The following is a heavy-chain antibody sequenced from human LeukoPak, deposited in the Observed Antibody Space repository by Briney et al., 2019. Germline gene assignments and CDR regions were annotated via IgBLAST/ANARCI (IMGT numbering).Heavy chain of an antibody. CDR2: INPNGGST. CDR1: GYTFTSYY. Sequence: ASVKVSCKASGYTFTSYYMHWVRQAPGQGLEWMGIINPNGGSTSYAQKFQGRVTMTRDTSTSTVYMELSSLRSEDTAVYYCARDGDYYDSSGYIADNWFDPWGQGTLVTVSS. D-gene: IGHD3-22*01. J-gene: IGHJ5*02. CDR3: ARDGDYYDSSGYIADNWFDP. V-gene: IGHV1-46*03.